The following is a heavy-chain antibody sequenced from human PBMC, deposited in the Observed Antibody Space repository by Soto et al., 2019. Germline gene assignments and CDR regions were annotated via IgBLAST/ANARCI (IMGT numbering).Heavy chain of an antibody. V-gene: IGHV1-8*01. CDR3: ARKYTRSWPSRGYAYYVMDV. CDR1: RYTFTSYD. D-gene: IGHD6-13*01. J-gene: IGHJ6*02. Sequence: APVKVSCKASRYTFTSYDISWVRQATGQGLEWMGWMNPDSGDTVYARKFQGRVTMARNTSISTAYMELSSLKSDDTAVYYCARKYTRSWPSRGYAYYVMDVWGQGTTVTVSS. CDR2: MNPDSGDT.